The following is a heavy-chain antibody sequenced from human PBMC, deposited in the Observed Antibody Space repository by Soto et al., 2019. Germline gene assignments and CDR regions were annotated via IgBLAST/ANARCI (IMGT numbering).Heavy chain of an antibody. D-gene: IGHD2-15*01. Sequence: QVQLEQSGAEVKKPGSSVKVSCKASGDTFGTYAISWMRRAPGQSLEWMGQINAGFGATDLAQMFQGRVTITADKSTTSVYMELSSLRSEDTAVYYCATDCSGGSCYGASGMDVWGQGTTVTFSS. V-gene: IGHV1-69*06. J-gene: IGHJ6*02. CDR2: INAGFGAT. CDR1: GDTFGTYA. CDR3: ATDCSGGSCYGASGMDV.